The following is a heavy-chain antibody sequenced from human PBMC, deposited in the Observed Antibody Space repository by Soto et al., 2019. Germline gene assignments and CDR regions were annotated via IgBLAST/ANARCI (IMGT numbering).Heavy chain of an antibody. D-gene: IGHD2-2*01. CDR1: GFTFSSYG. Sequence: QVQLVESGGGVVQPGRSLRLSCAASGFTFSSYGMHWVRQAPGKGLEWVAVIWYDGSNKYYADSVKGRFTISRDKSKNTLYLQMNSLRAEDTAVYYCARDRYCSSTSCPTNFDYWGQGTLVTVSS. J-gene: IGHJ4*02. V-gene: IGHV3-33*01. CDR2: IWYDGSNK. CDR3: ARDRYCSSTSCPTNFDY.